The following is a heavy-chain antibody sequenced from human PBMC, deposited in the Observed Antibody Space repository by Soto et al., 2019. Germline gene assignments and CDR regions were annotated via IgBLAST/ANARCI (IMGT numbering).Heavy chain of an antibody. J-gene: IGHJ5*02. D-gene: IGHD3-10*01. V-gene: IGHV1-18*01. CDR1: GYTFTSYG. Sequence: ASVKVSCKASGYTFTSYGISWVRQAPGQGLEWMGWISAYNGNTNYAQKLQGRVTMTTDTSTSTAYMELRSLRSDDTAVYYCAREGSHLGWFGDPKGGRDNWFDPWGQGTLVTVSS. CDR3: AREGSHLGWFGDPKGGRDNWFDP. CDR2: ISAYNGNT.